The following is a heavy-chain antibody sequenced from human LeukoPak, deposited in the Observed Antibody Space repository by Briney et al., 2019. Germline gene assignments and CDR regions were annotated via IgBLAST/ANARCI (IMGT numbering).Heavy chain of an antibody. D-gene: IGHD5-18*01. V-gene: IGHV4-39*01. CDR3: ARLRGGVQLWGD. CDR1: DGSITSDSYS. J-gene: IGHJ4*02. CDR2: LTYAGTN. Sequence: PSETLSLTCTVSDGSITSDSYSWGWIRQPPGKGLQWIVTLTYAGTNYYNPSLKSRVTMPVDTSMNQFSLKLSSVTATDTAVYYCARLRGGVQLWGDWGQGTLVTVSS.